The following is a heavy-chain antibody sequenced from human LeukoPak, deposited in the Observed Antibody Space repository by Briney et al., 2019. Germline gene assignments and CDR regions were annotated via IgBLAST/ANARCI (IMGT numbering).Heavy chain of an antibody. D-gene: IGHD5-12*01. Sequence: SQTLSLTCTVSDDSISNGNYYWSWIRQPPGKGLEWIGYIYYSGSTYYNPSLKSRVTISVDTSKNQFSLKLSSVTAADTAVYYCARRGPGPPLATMSYFDYWGQGTLVTVSS. CDR1: DDSISNGNYY. V-gene: IGHV4-30-2*03. J-gene: IGHJ4*02. CDR2: IYYSGST. CDR3: ARRGPGPPLATMSYFDY.